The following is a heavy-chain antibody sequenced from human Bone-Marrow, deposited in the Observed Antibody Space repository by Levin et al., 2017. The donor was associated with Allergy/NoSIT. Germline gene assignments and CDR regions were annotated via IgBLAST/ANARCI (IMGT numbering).Heavy chain of an antibody. CDR2: ISWNSGSI. J-gene: IGHJ5*02. D-gene: IGHD6-19*01. Sequence: GGSLRLSCAASGFTFDDYAMHWVRQAPGKGLEWVSGISWNSGSIGYADSVKGRFTISRDNAKNSLYLQMNSLRAEDTALYYCAKEDSSGWYSGWFDPWGQGTLVTVSS. CDR3: AKEDSSGWYSGWFDP. V-gene: IGHV3-9*01. CDR1: GFTFDDYA.